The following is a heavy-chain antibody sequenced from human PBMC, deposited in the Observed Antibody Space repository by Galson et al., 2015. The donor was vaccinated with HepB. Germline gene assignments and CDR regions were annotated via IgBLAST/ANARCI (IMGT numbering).Heavy chain of an antibody. D-gene: IGHD4-23*01. Sequence: SLRLSCAASGFSFSNHDVVWVRQAPGKGLEWISFVDSGGNTINYADSVKGRFTVSTDNAKDSMFLQMNSLRAEDTAVYYCARDDYGDNSYLDALNLWGQGTVVTVSS. CDR2: VDSGGNTI. J-gene: IGHJ3*01. V-gene: IGHV3-48*03. CDR3: ARDDYGDNSYLDALNL. CDR1: GFSFSNHD.